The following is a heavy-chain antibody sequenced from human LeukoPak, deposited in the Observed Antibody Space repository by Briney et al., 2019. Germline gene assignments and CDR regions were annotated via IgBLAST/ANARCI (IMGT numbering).Heavy chain of an antibody. CDR1: GYTFTGYY. D-gene: IGHD1-1*01. Sequence: ASVKVSCKASGYTFTGYYMHWVRQAPGQGLEWMGWINPNSGGTNYAQKFQGRVTMTRDTSISTAYMELSRLRSDDMAVYYCARGRHNWNERVDYWGQGTLVTVSS. V-gene: IGHV1-2*02. CDR3: ARGRHNWNERVDY. CDR2: INPNSGGT. J-gene: IGHJ4*02.